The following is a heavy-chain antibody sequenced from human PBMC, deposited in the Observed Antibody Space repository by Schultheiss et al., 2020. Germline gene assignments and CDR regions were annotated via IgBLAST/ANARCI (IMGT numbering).Heavy chain of an antibody. V-gene: IGHV4-61*08. CDR2: IYYSGST. D-gene: IGHD2-21*01. Sequence: SETLSLTCTVSGGSISSGGYYWSWIRQHPGKGLEWIGYIYYSGSTNYNPSLKSRVTISVDTSKNQFSLKLSSVTAADTAVYYCARRGEEPWFDPWGQGTLVTVSS. J-gene: IGHJ5*02. CDR3: ARRGEEPWFDP. CDR1: GGSISSGGYY.